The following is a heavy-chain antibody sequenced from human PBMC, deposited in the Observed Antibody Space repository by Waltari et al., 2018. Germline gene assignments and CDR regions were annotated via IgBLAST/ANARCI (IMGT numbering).Heavy chain of an antibody. CDR3: TSEYSYGPNQGVY. V-gene: IGHV4-34*01. D-gene: IGHD5-18*01. CDR2: INHSGST. CDR1: GGSFSGYY. J-gene: IGHJ4*02. Sequence: QVQLQQWGAGLLKPSETLSLTCAVYGGSFSGYYWSWIRQPPGKGLEWIGEINHSGSTNYNPSLKSRVTISVDTSKNQFSLKLSSVTAADTAVYYCTSEYSYGPNQGVYWGQGTLVTVSS.